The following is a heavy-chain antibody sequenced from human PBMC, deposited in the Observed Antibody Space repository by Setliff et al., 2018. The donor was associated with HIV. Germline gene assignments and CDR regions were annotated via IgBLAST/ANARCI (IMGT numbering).Heavy chain of an antibody. J-gene: IGHJ4*02. CDR1: GYTFTNYG. D-gene: IGHD2-2*01. Sequence: GASVKVSCKASGYTFTNYGITWVRQAPGHGLEWMGWIGAKNDNTNYARQFQGRVTMTTDTSTNTVYMELRSLTSDDTAVYCCARPAATWDFDYWGQGTLVTVSS. V-gene: IGHV1-18*01. CDR2: IGAKNDNT. CDR3: ARPAATWDFDY.